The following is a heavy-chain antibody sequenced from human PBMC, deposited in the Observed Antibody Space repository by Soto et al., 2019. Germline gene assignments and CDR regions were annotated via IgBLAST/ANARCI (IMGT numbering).Heavy chain of an antibody. V-gene: IGHV3-15*01. CDR2: IKSKTDGWTT. J-gene: IGHJ4*02. Sequence: PGGSLRLSCAASGFLFSSAWMNWVRQATGKGLDWVGRIKSKTDGWTTDSAAPVKGRFTNSRNDSKPTLYLQMNSLKSEDRAVYYSTTDPFSVSPDWGLGTLVIGSS. CDR3: TTDPFSVSPD. D-gene: IGHD3-3*02. CDR1: GFLFSSAW.